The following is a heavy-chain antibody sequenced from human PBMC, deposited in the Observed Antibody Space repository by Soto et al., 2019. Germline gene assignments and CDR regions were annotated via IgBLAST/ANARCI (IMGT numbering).Heavy chain of an antibody. V-gene: IGHV1-18*01. CDR3: AKNGQPPYYYYGMDV. D-gene: IGHD2-8*01. CDR1: GYTFTRYG. CDR2: ISGYNGDT. J-gene: IGHJ6*02. Sequence: GASVKVSCKASGYTFTRYGISWVRQAPGQGLEWMGWISGYNGDTNYAQKFQGRVTMTVDTSTTTAFMELTSLTSDDRAVYYCAKNGQPPYYYYGMDVWAKGPWSPSP.